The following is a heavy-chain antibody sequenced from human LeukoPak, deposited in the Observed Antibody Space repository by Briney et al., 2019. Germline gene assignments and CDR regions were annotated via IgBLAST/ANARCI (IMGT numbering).Heavy chain of an antibody. J-gene: IGHJ1*01. CDR3: ARRYYDTGYFQH. CDR2: ISAYNGNT. V-gene: IGHV1-18*01. D-gene: IGHD3-22*01. CDR1: GYTFTSYG. Sequence: ASVKVSCKASGYTFTSYGISWVRQAPGQGLEWMGWISAYNGNTNYAQKLQGRVATTTDTSTSTAYMELRSLRSDDTAVYYCARRYYDTGYFQHWGQGTLVTVSS.